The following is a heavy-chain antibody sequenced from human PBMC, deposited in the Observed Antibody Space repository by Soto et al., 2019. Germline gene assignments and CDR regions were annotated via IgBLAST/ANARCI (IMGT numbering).Heavy chain of an antibody. CDR2: INHSGST. Sequence: SETLSLTCAVFGGSFSDYYWNWVRQPPGKGLEWIGEINHSGSTNYNASLKSRVTMSVDPSKNQFSLKVTSVTAADTAAYFCARGGPTTSYYLSLWGQGTQVTVS. D-gene: IGHD3-10*01. V-gene: IGHV4-34*01. J-gene: IGHJ4*02. CDR3: ARGGPTTSYYLSL. CDR1: GGSFSDYY.